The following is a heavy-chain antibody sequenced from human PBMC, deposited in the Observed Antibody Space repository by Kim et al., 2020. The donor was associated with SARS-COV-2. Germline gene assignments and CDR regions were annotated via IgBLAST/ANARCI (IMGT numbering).Heavy chain of an antibody. CDR3: ATGRVVPAATAASVPEVLNV. CDR2: IYYSGST. D-gene: IGHD2-2*01. V-gene: IGHV4-59*01. J-gene: IGHJ6*04. CDR1: GGSISSYY. Sequence: SETLSLTCTVSGGSISSYYWSWIRQPPGKGLEWIGYIYYSGSTNYNPSLKSRVTISVDTSKNQFSLKLSSVTAADTAVYYCATGRVVPAATAASVPEVLNVWGKGTTVTVSS.